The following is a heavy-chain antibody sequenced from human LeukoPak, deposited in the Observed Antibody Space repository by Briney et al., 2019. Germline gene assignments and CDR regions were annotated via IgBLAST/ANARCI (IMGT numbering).Heavy chain of an antibody. J-gene: IGHJ6*03. CDR3: ARAAAGPLWGYYYMDV. CDR2: IYYSGST. D-gene: IGHD6-13*01. V-gene: IGHV4-39*07. Sequence: SETLSLTCTVSGGSISSSSYYWGWIRQPPGKGLEWIGSIYYSGSTYYNPSLKSRVTISVDTSKNQFSLKLSSVTAADTAVYYCARAAAGPLWGYYYMDVWGKGTTATVSS. CDR1: GGSISSSSYY.